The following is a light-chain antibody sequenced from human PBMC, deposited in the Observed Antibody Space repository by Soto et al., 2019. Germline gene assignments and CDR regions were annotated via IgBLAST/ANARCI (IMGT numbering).Light chain of an antibody. CDR2: AAS. Sequence: DIQMTQSPSSLSASVGDRVTITCRASQGISNYLVWYQQKEGQVPKLLIYAASTLQSGVPSRFSGSGSGTDFTLTTSSLQPEDVATYYCQSYTGAPWTFGQGTKVEIK. CDR3: QSYTGAPWT. V-gene: IGKV1-27*01. CDR1: QGISNY. J-gene: IGKJ1*01.